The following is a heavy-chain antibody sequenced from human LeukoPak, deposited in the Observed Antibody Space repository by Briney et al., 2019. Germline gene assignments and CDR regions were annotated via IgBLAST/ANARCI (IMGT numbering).Heavy chain of an antibody. V-gene: IGHV4-59*08. J-gene: IGHJ4*02. D-gene: IGHD5-18*01. CDR3: ARSLRGYRFATDY. Sequence: SETLSLTCTVSGDSINSYYWSWIRQPPGKGLEWIGYTYYSGSTKYNPSIKSRVTISVDTSKNQFSLKLSSVTAADTAVYYCARSLRGYRFATDYWGQGTLVTVSS. CDR2: TYYSGST. CDR1: GDSINSYY.